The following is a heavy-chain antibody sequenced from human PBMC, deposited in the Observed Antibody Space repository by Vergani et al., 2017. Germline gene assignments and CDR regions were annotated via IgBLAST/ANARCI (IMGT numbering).Heavy chain of an antibody. CDR3: ARGKILWFGDSAFFDY. D-gene: IGHD3-10*01. V-gene: IGHV4-34*01. Sequence: QVQLQQWGAGLLKPSETLSLTCAVYGGSFSGYYWSWIRQPPGKGLEWIGEINHSGSTNYNPSLKSRVTISVDTSKNQFSLKLSSVTAADTAVYYCARGKILWFGDSAFFDYWGQGTLVTVSS. CDR2: INHSGST. CDR1: GGSFSGYY. J-gene: IGHJ4*02.